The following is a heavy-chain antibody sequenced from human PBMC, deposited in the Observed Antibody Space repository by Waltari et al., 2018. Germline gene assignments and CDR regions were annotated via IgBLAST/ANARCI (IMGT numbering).Heavy chain of an antibody. J-gene: IGHJ4*02. CDR1: GGSISSSSYY. D-gene: IGHD3-3*01. CDR3: ASRYYDFWSGYWPDY. Sequence: QLQLQESGPGLVKPSETLSLTCTVSGGSISSSSYYWGWIRQPPGKGLEWIGSIDYSGSTYYNPSLKSRVTISVDTSKNQFSLKLSSVTAADTAVYYCASRYYDFWSGYWPDYWGQGTLVTVSS. V-gene: IGHV4-39*01. CDR2: IDYSGST.